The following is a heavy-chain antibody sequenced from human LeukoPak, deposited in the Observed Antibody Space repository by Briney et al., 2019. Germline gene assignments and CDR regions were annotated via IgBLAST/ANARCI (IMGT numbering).Heavy chain of an antibody. CDR3: ARDYSAASNFWSGYRRPYFDY. CDR2: ISAYNGNT. D-gene: IGHD3-3*01. Sequence: ASVKVSCKASGNTFTSSHMHWVRQAPGQGLEWMGWISAYNGNTNYAQKLQGRVTMTTDTSTSTAYMELRSLRSDDTAVYYCARDYSAASNFWSGYRRPYFDYWGQGTLVTVSS. CDR1: GNTFTSSH. V-gene: IGHV1-18*04. J-gene: IGHJ4*02.